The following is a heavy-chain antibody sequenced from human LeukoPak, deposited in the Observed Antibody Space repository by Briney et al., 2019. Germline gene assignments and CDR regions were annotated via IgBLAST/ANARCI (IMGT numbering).Heavy chain of an antibody. V-gene: IGHV3-23*01. CDR1: GFTFSTFA. Sequence: PGGSLRLSCAASGFTFSTFAMIWVRQPPGEGLEWVSSIFPSGGEIHYADSVKGRFTISRDNSKYTLYLQMNSLRAEDTTVYYCAKDSLRKTIVGTTTRGVNDYWGQGNLVTVSS. J-gene: IGHJ4*02. CDR3: AKDSLRKTIVGTTTRGVNDY. CDR2: IFPSGGEI. D-gene: IGHD1-26*01.